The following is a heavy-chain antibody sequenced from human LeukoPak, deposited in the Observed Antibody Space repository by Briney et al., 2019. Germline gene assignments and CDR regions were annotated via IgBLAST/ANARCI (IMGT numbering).Heavy chain of an antibody. CDR1: GGTFSSYA. CDR2: IIPIFGTA. CDR3: ARDRIVVVPAAILYYYYGMDV. V-gene: IGHV1-69*13. Sequence: ASVKVSCKAPGGTFSSYAISWVRQAPGQGLEWMGGIIPIFGTANYAQKFQGRVTITADESTSTAYMELSSLRSEDTAVYYCARDRIVVVPAAILYYYYGMDVWGQGTTVTVSS. D-gene: IGHD2-2*01. J-gene: IGHJ6*02.